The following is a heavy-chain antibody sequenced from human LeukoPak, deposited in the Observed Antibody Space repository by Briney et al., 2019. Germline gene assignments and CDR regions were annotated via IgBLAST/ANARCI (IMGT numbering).Heavy chain of an antibody. D-gene: IGHD3-16*01. J-gene: IGHJ2*01. CDR1: GFTFDDYG. V-gene: IGHV3-20*04. Sequence: GGSLRLSCAASGFTFDDYGMSWVRHAPGKGLEWVSGINWNGGSTGYADSVKGRFTISRDNAKNSLYLQMNSLRAEDTALYYCARDGGTDTHGWYFDLWGRGTQVTVSS. CDR2: INWNGGST. CDR3: ARDGGTDTHGWYFDL.